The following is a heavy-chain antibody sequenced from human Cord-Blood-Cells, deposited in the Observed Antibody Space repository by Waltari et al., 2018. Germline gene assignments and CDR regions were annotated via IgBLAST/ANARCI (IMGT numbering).Heavy chain of an antibody. V-gene: IGHV1-69*09. Sequence: QVQLVQSGAEVKKPGSSVKVSCKASGGTFSRYAIRWVRQAPGLGLEWMGRIIPILGIANYEQKFQGRVTITADKSTSTAYMELSSLRSEDTAVYYCASQYCSSTSCYPGAFDIWGQGTMVTVSS. J-gene: IGHJ3*02. CDR2: IIPILGIA. CDR3: ASQYCSSTSCYPGAFDI. CDR1: GGTFSRYA. D-gene: IGHD2-2*01.